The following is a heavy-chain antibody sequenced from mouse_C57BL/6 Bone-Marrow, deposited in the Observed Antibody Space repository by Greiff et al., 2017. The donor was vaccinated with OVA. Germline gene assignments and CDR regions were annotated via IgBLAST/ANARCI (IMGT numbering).Heavy chain of an antibody. CDR3: AREGVFNTTVVGFDY. V-gene: IGHV1-80*01. CDR2: IYPGDGDT. CDR1: GYAFSSYW. D-gene: IGHD1-1*01. Sequence: VQLQESGAELVKPGASVKISCKASGYAFSSYWMNWVKQRPGKGLEWIGQIYPGDGDTNYNGKFKGKATLTADKSSSTAYMQLSSLTSEDSAVYFCAREGVFNTTVVGFDYWGQGTTLTVSS. J-gene: IGHJ2*01.